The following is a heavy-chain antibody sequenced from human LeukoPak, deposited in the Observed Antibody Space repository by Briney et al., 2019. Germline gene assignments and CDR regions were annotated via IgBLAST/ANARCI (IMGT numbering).Heavy chain of an antibody. Sequence: SETLSLTCAVYGGSFSGYYWSWIRQPPGKGLEWIGEINHSGSTNYNPSLKSRVTISVDTSKNQFSLKLSSVTAVDTAVYYCARGGHSSSWAYYYYYGMDVWGQGTTVTVSS. CDR1: GGSFSGYY. CDR2: INHSGST. V-gene: IGHV4-34*01. D-gene: IGHD6-13*01. J-gene: IGHJ6*02. CDR3: ARGGHSSSWAYYYYYGMDV.